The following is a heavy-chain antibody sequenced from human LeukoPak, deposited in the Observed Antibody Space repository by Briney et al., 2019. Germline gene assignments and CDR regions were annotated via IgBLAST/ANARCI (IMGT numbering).Heavy chain of an antibody. J-gene: IGHJ3*02. Sequence: SGPTLVKPTQTLTLTCTFSGFSLSISGVGVGWIRQPPGKALEWLALIYWDDIKRYSPSLKTRLTITKDTSKNQVVLTMTNMDPVDTATHYCAHRQYGSQAFDIWGQGTMVTVSS. CDR1: GFSLSISGVG. CDR2: IYWDDIK. D-gene: IGHD3-10*01. CDR3: AHRQYGSQAFDI. V-gene: IGHV2-5*02.